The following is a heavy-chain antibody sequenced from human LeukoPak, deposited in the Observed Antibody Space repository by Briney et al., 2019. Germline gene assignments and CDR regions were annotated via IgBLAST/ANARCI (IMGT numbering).Heavy chain of an antibody. CDR3: ARGDFRSSWTLFDY. CDR1: GFTFDDYG. CDR2: INWNGGST. V-gene: IGHV3-20*01. D-gene: IGHD6-13*01. Sequence: GGSLRLSCAASGFTFDDYGMSWVRQAPGKGLEWVSGINWNGGSTGYADSVKGRFTISRDNAKNSLYLQMNSLRAEDAVLYHCARGDFRSSWTLFDYWGQGTLVTVSS. J-gene: IGHJ4*02.